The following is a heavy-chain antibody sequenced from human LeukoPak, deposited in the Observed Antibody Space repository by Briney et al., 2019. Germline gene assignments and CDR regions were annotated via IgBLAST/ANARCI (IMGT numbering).Heavy chain of an antibody. J-gene: IGHJ4*02. CDR2: IKQDGSEK. Sequence: GGSLRLSCVASGFTFSSYWMSWVRQAPGKGLEWVANIKQDGSEKYYVDSVKGRFTISRDNAKNSLHLQMNSLRAEDTAVYYYTREAGIPPNTQQWPTSVDYWGQGTLVTVSS. CDR3: TREAGIPPNTQQWPTSVDY. D-gene: IGHD6-19*01. CDR1: GFTFSSYW. V-gene: IGHV3-7*05.